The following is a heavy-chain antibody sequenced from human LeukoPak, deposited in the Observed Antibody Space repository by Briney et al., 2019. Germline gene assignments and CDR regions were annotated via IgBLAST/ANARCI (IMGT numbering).Heavy chain of an antibody. J-gene: IGHJ6*03. D-gene: IGHD1-26*01. Sequence: SETLSLTCTVSGYSITSGYYWGWIRQPPGKGLEWIGEINHSGSTNYHPSIKSRVTISVDTSKNQFSLKLSSVTAADTAVYYCARGADYYYYYMDVWGKGTTVTVSS. V-gene: IGHV4-38-2*02. CDR2: INHSGST. CDR3: ARGADYYYYYMDV. CDR1: GYSITSGYY.